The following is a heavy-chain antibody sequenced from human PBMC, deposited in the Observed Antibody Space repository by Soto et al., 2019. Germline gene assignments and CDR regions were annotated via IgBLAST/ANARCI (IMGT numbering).Heavy chain of an antibody. CDR1: GFTFSSYG. Sequence: SLRLSCAASGFTFSSYGMHWVRQAPGKGLEWVAVIWYDGSNKYYADSVKGRFTISRDNSKNTLYLQMNSLRAEDTAVYYCARDPRGYYDSSGSLDYWGQGTLVTVSS. V-gene: IGHV3-33*01. CDR2: IWYDGSNK. D-gene: IGHD3-22*01. J-gene: IGHJ4*02. CDR3: ARDPRGYYDSSGSLDY.